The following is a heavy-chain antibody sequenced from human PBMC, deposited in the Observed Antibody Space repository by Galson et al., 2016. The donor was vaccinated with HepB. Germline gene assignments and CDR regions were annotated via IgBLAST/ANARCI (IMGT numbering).Heavy chain of an antibody. J-gene: IGHJ4*02. V-gene: IGHV5-51*01. CDR1: GYSFTNYW. D-gene: IGHD3-22*01. Sequence: QSGAEVKKPGESLKISCKGPGYSFTNYWIGWVRQMSGKGLEWMGRIYPGDSDTRYSPSFQGQVSISADKSISTAYLQWSSLRASDTAMYYCARLDSSGAYSDYWGQGTRVTVSS. CDR2: IYPGDSDT. CDR3: ARLDSSGAYSDY.